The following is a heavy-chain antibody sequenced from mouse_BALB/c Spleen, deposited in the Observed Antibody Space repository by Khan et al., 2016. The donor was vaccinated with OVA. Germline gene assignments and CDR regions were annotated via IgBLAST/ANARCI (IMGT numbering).Heavy chain of an antibody. V-gene: IGHV1S136*01. CDR2: ISPNSDGS. CDR1: GYTFTSYV. J-gene: IGHJ3*01. Sequence: VQLQQSGPELVKPGASVKMSCKASGYTFTSYVMHWVKQKPGQGLEWIGYISPNSDGSKYNEKFRGKATLTSDKSSSTAYMELSSLTSEDSAVYYCWRSLYYDGSAYEGFAYWGQGTLGTVSA. CDR3: WRSLYYDGSAYEGFAY. D-gene: IGHD1-1*01.